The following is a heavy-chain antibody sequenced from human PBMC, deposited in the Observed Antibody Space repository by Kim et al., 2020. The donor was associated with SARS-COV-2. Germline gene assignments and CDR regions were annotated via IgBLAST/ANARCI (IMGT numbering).Heavy chain of an antibody. J-gene: IGHJ4*02. Sequence: ADSVKGRFTISRDNSKNTLYLQMNSLRAEDTAVYYCAKNRLLWFGELFYWGQGTLVTVSS. V-gene: IGHV3-23*01. D-gene: IGHD3-10*01. CDR3: AKNRLLWFGELFY.